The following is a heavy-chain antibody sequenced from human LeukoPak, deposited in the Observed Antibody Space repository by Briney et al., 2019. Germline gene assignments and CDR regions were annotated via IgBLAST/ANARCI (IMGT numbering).Heavy chain of an antibody. CDR3: ARMYYYDSSGYYFDY. D-gene: IGHD3-22*01. V-gene: IGHV1-69*13. CDR1: GGTFSSYA. CDR2: IIPIFGTA. Sequence: ASVKVSCKASGGTFSSYAISWVRQAPGQGLEWMGGIIPIFGTANYAQKFQGRVTITADESTSTAYMELSSLRSEGTAVYYCARMYYYDSSGYYFDYWGQGTLVTVSS. J-gene: IGHJ4*02.